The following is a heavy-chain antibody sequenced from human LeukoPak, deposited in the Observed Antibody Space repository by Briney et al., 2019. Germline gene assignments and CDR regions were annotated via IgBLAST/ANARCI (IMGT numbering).Heavy chain of an antibody. CDR3: VRQYSTSSAPDY. CDR1: GFTFNDYA. V-gene: IGHV3-30-3*01. Sequence: GGSLRLSCAASGFTFNDYAMYWVRQTPGKGLEWVALISYDGYDKSYADSVRGRFTISRDNSKNTLYLQMDSLRSEDTAVYYCVRQYSTSSAPDYWGQGTLVTVSS. CDR2: ISYDGYDK. D-gene: IGHD6-6*01. J-gene: IGHJ4*02.